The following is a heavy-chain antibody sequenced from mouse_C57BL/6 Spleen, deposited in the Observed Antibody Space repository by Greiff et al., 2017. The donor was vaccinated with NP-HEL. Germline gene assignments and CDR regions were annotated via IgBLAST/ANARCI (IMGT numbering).Heavy chain of an antibody. CDR2: ISYSGST. V-gene: IGHV3-1*01. CDR1: GYSITSGYD. Sequence: ESGPGMVKPSQSLSLTCTVTGYSITSGYDWHCIRHFPGNKLEWMGYISYSGSTNYNPSLKSRISITHDTSKNHFFLKLNSVTTEDTATYYCARDELGYWYFDVWGTGTTVTVSS. CDR3: ARDELGYWYFDV. J-gene: IGHJ1*03. D-gene: IGHD4-1*01.